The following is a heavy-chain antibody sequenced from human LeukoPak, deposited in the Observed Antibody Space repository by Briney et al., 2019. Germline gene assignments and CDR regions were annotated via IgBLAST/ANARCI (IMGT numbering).Heavy chain of an antibody. CDR1: GGSISSYY. Sequence: EPSETLSLTSTASGGSISSYYWSWIRQPPGKGLEWIGYIYYSGSTNYNPSLKSRVTISVDTSKNQFSLKLSSVTAADTAVYYCARLQDWFDPWGQGTLVTVSS. J-gene: IGHJ5*02. CDR3: ARLQDWFDP. CDR2: IYYSGST. V-gene: IGHV4-59*08.